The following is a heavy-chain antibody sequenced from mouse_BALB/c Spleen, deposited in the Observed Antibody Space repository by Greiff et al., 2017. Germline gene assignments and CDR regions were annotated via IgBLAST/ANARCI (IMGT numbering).Heavy chain of an antibody. CDR1: GFTFSSYT. CDR2: ISNGGGST. Sequence: EVMLVESGGGLVQPGGSLKLSCAASGFTFSSYTMSWVRQTPEKRLEWVAYISNGGGSTYYPDTVKGRFTISRYNAKNTLYLQMSSLKSEDTAMYYCARHFTTVHYYAMDYWGQGTSVTVSS. D-gene: IGHD1-1*01. J-gene: IGHJ4*01. V-gene: IGHV5-12-2*01. CDR3: ARHFTTVHYYAMDY.